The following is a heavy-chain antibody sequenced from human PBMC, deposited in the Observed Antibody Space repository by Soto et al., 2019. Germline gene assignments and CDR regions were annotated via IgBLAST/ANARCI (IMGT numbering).Heavy chain of an antibody. CDR1: GFTFSSYA. J-gene: IGHJ5*02. CDR2: ISGSGYST. V-gene: IGHV3-23*01. Sequence: EVQLLESGGGLVQPGGSLRLSCAASGFTFSSYAMSWVRQAPGKGLEWVSTISGSGYSTYYADSVKGRFTISRDNSNTLYLQRNSLRAEDTAVYHCAKDGSGSYSGNWFDPWGRGTLVTVSS. D-gene: IGHD3-10*01. CDR3: AKDGSGSYSGNWFDP.